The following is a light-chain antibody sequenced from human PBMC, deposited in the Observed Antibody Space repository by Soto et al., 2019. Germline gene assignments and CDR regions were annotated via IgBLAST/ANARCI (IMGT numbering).Light chain of an antibody. J-gene: IGKJ1*01. V-gene: IGKV1-5*03. CDR3: QQYQSLWT. Sequence: DIQMTQSPSTLSASVGDTVIITCRASQSISSWLAWYQQKPGKAPKVLIYKASSLESGVPSRFSGSGSGTEFTLTISSLQPDDSATYYCQQYQSLWTFGQGTKVEIK. CDR1: QSISSW. CDR2: KAS.